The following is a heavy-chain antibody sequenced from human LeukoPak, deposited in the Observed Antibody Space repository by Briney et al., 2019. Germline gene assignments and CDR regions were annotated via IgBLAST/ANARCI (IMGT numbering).Heavy chain of an antibody. CDR3: AKDPSGIVGGGDAFDI. V-gene: IGHV3-23*01. CDR2: ISGSGGST. CDR1: GFTFSSYA. Sequence: GGSLRLSCAASGFTFSSYAMSWDRQAPGKGLEWVSAISGSGGSTYYADSVKGRFTISRDNSKNTLYLQMNSLRAEDTAVYYCAKDPSGIVGGGDAFDIWGQGTMVTVSS. D-gene: IGHD1-26*01. J-gene: IGHJ3*02.